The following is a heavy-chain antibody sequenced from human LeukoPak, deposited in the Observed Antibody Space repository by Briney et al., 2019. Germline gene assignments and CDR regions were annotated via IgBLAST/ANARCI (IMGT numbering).Heavy chain of an antibody. V-gene: IGHV3-7*03. CDR2: IKEDGTET. CDR1: GFIFSSNW. J-gene: IGHJ4*02. Sequence: GGSLRLSCAASGFIFSSNWMSWVRLAPGKGLEWVTNIKEDGTETYYVDSVKGRFTISRDNAKNSLYLQMNSLRVEDTAVYYCAKEGRSLQTYWGQGTLVTVSS. D-gene: IGHD5-24*01. CDR3: AKEGRSLQTY.